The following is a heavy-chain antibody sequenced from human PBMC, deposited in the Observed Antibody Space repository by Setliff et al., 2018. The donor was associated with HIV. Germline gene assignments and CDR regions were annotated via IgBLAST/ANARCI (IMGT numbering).Heavy chain of an antibody. V-gene: IGHV4-39*01. CDR2: IYYSGTT. D-gene: IGHD2-21*02. Sequence: PSETLSLTCTVSGGSISSSSYYWGWIRQPPGKGLERIGSIYYSGTTYYNPSLRGRATISVDRSRNQFSLTLNSVAAADTATYYCASRGIVVVTMSMPDEFFVHWGHGTLVTVSS. CDR3: ASRGIVVVTMSMPDEFFVH. J-gene: IGHJ1*01. CDR1: GGSISSSSYY.